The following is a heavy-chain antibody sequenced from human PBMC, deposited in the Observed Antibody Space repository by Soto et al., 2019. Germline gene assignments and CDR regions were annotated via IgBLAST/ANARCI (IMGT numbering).Heavy chain of an antibody. D-gene: IGHD2-21*02. Sequence: SETLSLTCSVSGGAVSSGVYYWSWIRQPPGKGLEWIGFIYYSGSTNYNPSLKSRVTISVDPSTNQFSLKLSSVTAADTAVYYCVRGRSWAYCGGDCYIHNRFELWGQGTLVTVSS. CDR2: IYYSGST. CDR1: GGAVSSGVYY. CDR3: VRGRSWAYCGGDCYIHNRFEL. V-gene: IGHV4-61*08. J-gene: IGHJ5*01.